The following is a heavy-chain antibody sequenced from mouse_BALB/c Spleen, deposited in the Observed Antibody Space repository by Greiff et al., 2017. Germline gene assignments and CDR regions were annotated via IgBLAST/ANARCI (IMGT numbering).Heavy chain of an antibody. D-gene: IGHD1-1*01. V-gene: IGHV1S81*02. J-gene: IGHJ2*01. CDR1: GYTFTSYY. CDR3: TRSSGSSYFDY. Sequence: VKLVESGAELVKPGASVKLSCKASGYTFTSYYMYWVKQRPGQGLEWIGEINPSNGGTNFNEKFKSKATLTVDKSSSTAYMQLSSLTSEDSAVYYCTRSSGSSYFDYWGQGTTLTVSS. CDR2: INPSNGGT.